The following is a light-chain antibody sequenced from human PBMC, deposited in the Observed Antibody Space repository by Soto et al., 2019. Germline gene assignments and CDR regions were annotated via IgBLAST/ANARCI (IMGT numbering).Light chain of an antibody. CDR1: SSDVGSYNL. Sequence: QSVLTQPASVSGSPGQSITISCTGTSSDVGSYNLVSWYQQHPGKAHKLMIYEGSKRPSGVSNRLSGSKSGNTTSLTISGLQAEDEADYYCCSYAGSSTYVFGTGTKVTVL. J-gene: IGLJ1*01. CDR3: CSYAGSSTYV. CDR2: EGS. V-gene: IGLV2-23*01.